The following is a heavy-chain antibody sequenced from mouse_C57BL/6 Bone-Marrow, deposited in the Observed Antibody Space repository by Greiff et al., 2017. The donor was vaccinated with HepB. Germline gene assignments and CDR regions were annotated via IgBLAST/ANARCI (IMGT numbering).Heavy chain of an antibody. CDR3: ARERDDGYYGWFAY. D-gene: IGHD2-3*01. CDR2: IYPRSGNT. CDR1: GYTFTSYG. Sequence: VKLVESGAELARPGASVKLSCKASGYTFTSYGISWVKQRTGQGLEWIGEIYPRSGNTYYNEKFKGKATLTADKSSSTAYMELRSLTSEDSAVYFCARERDDGYYGWFAYWGQGTLVTVSA. J-gene: IGHJ3*01. V-gene: IGHV1-81*01.